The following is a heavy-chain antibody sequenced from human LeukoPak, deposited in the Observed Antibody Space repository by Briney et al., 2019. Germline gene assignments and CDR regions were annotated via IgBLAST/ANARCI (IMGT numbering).Heavy chain of an antibody. CDR3: AKGVGATTNYYYYMDV. CDR2: ISGSGGST. J-gene: IGHJ6*03. V-gene: IGHV3-23*01. CDR1: GFTFSSYA. D-gene: IGHD1-26*01. Sequence: GGSLRLSCAASGFTFSSYAMSWVRQAPGKGLEWVSAISGSGGSTYYADSVKGRFTISRDNSKNTLYLQMNSLRAEDTAVYYCAKGVGATTNYYYYMDVWGKGTTVIVSS.